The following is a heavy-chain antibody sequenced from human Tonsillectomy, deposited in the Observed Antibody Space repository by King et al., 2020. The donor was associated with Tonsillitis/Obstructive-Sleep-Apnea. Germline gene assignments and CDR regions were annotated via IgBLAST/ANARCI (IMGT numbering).Heavy chain of an antibody. J-gene: IGHJ4*02. CDR1: GFTFNNYA. D-gene: IGHD3-16*02. CDR2: IWFDGSNR. V-gene: IGHV3-33*01. Sequence: VQLVESGGGVVQPGRSLRLSCAASGFTFNNYAMHWVRQAPGKGLEWVAVIWFDGSNRYYADSVKGRFTISRDNSKNTLYLQMSSLRADDTAVYYCARGGLSSYYFDYWGQGTLVTVSS. CDR3: ARGGLSSYYFDY.